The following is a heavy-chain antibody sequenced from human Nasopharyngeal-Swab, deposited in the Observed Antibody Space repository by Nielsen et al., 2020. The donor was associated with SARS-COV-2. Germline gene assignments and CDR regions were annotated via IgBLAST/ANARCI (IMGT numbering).Heavy chain of an antibody. CDR2: FDPEDGET. V-gene: IGHV1-24*01. CDR3: ATLVRPITMVRGVIVSGLVY. D-gene: IGHD3-10*01. Sequence: ASVKVSCKVSGYTLTELSMHWVRQAPGKGLEWRGGFDPEDGETIYAQKFQGRVTMTEDTSTDTAYMELSSLRSEDTAVYYCATLVRPITMVRGVIVSGLVYWGQGTLVTVSS. J-gene: IGHJ4*02. CDR1: GYTLTELS.